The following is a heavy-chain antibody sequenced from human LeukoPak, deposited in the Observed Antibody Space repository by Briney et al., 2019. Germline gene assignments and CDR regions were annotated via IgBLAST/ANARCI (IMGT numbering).Heavy chain of an antibody. D-gene: IGHD1-26*01. CDR2: IWNDGSYE. CDR3: AKPTRGSGSFLIDY. J-gene: IGHJ4*02. Sequence: GRSLRLSCAASGFTFSSYGMHWVRQAPGTGLEWVAVIWNDGSYEYYGDPVKGRFTISRDNSKNTLYLQMNNLRADDTAVYFCAKPTRGSGSFLIDYWGQGTLVTVSS. V-gene: IGHV3-33*03. CDR1: GFTFSSYG.